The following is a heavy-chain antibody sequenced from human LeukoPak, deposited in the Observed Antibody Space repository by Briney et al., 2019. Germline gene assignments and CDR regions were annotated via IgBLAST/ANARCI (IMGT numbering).Heavy chain of an antibody. Sequence: ASVKVSCKASGGTFSSYTISWVRQAPGQGLEWMGRIIPILGIANYAQKFQGRVTITADKSTSTAYMELSSLRSEDTAMYYCARSTTVVTGIGWFDPWGQGTLVTVSS. D-gene: IGHD4-23*01. V-gene: IGHV1-69*02. J-gene: IGHJ5*02. CDR1: GGTFSSYT. CDR3: ARSTTVVTGIGWFDP. CDR2: IIPILGIA.